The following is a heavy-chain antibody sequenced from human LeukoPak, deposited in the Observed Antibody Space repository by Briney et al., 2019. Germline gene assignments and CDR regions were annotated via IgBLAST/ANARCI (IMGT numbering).Heavy chain of an antibody. J-gene: IGHJ6*02. Sequence: SETLSLTCAVYGGSFSGYYWSWIRQPPGKGLEWIGEINHSGSTNYNPSLKSRVTISRDTSKNQFSLRLSSVTAADTAVYFCARRGHGDYGMDVWGQGTTVTVSS. CDR3: ARRGHGDYGMDV. CDR1: GGSFSGYY. D-gene: IGHD4-17*01. CDR2: INHSGST. V-gene: IGHV4-34*01.